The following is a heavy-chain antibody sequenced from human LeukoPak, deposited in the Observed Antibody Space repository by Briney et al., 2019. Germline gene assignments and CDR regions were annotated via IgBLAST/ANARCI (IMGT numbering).Heavy chain of an antibody. CDR1: GFTFSDYY. CDR2: ISDRGNTM. V-gene: IGHV3-11*01. Sequence: GGSLRLSCAASGFTFSDYYMSWIRQAPGKGLEWISYISDRGNTMYYADFVRGRFTISRDNAKNSLYLHMNSLRADDTAVYYCARLGYGSSSLDYWGQGTLVTVSS. J-gene: IGHJ4*02. CDR3: ARLGYGSSSLDY. D-gene: IGHD6-6*01.